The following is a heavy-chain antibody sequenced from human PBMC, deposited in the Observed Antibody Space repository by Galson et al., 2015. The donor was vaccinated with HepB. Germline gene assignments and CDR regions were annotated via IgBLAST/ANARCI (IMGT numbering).Heavy chain of an antibody. J-gene: IGHJ4*02. D-gene: IGHD6-13*01. V-gene: IGHV3-33*01. Sequence: SLRLSCAASGFTFSSYGMHWVRQAPGKGLEWVAVIWYDGSNKYYADSVKGRFTTSRDNSKNTLYLQMNSLRAEDTAVYYCARDQKGYSSTGLDYWGQGTLVTVSS. CDR1: GFTFSSYG. CDR3: ARDQKGYSSTGLDY. CDR2: IWYDGSNK.